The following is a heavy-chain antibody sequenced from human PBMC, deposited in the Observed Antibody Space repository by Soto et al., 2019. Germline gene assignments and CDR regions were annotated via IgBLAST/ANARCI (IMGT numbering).Heavy chain of an antibody. J-gene: IGHJ6*03. CDR1: GFTFSSYA. Sequence: GGSLRLSCAASGFTFSSYAMSWVRQAPGKGLEWVSAISGSGGSTYYADSVKGRFTISRDNSKNTLYLQMNSLRAEDTAVYYCAKDPHSSSSYYYYDMDVWGKGTTVTVSS. CDR2: ISGSGGST. V-gene: IGHV3-23*01. D-gene: IGHD6-6*01. CDR3: AKDPHSSSSYYYYDMDV.